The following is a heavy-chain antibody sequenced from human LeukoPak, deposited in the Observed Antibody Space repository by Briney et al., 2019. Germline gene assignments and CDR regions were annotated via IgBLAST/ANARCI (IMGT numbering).Heavy chain of an antibody. Sequence: SVKVSCKASGYTFTSYAISWVRQAPGQGLEWMGGIIPIFGTANYAQKFQGRVTITADESTSTAYMELSSLRSEDTAVYYCASTMKTTVVTFLFDYWGQGTLVTVSS. V-gene: IGHV1-69*13. CDR1: GYTFTSYA. J-gene: IGHJ4*02. D-gene: IGHD4-23*01. CDR3: ASTMKTTVVTFLFDY. CDR2: IIPIFGTA.